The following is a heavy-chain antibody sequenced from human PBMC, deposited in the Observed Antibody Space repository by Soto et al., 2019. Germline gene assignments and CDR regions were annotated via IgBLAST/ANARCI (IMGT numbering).Heavy chain of an antibody. CDR2: INNTGST. V-gene: IGHV4-34*01. CDR3: ARGREIFGAVTPFEY. Sequence: PSETLSLTCAVYGAPFSGYYWTWIRQPPGKGLEWIGEINNTGSTKYNPSLTSRVTISLDTSTNQFSLSLRAVTAADTAVYYCARGREIFGAVTPFEYWGQGTQVTVSS. J-gene: IGHJ4*02. CDR1: GAPFSGYY. D-gene: IGHD3-3*01.